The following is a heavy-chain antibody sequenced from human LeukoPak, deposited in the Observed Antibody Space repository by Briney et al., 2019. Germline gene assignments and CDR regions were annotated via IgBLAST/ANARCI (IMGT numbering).Heavy chain of an antibody. J-gene: IGHJ4*02. CDR2: ISSSSSYI. CDR1: GFTFSSYS. D-gene: IGHD1-26*01. CDR3: ARDSGSYYFESLYFDY. Sequence: PGGSLRLSCAASGFTFSSYSMNWVRQAPGKGLEWVSSISSSSSYIYYADSVKGRFTISRDNAKNSLYLQMNSLRAEDTAVYYCARDSGSYYFESLYFDYWGQGTLVTVSS. V-gene: IGHV3-21*01.